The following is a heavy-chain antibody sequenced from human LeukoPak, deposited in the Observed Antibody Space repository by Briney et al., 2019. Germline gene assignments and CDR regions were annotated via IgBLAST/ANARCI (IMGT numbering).Heavy chain of an antibody. V-gene: IGHV3-23*01. D-gene: IGHD6-19*01. J-gene: IGHJ4*02. Sequence: GGSLRLSCAASGFTFSSYAMSWVRQAPGKGLEWVSAISGSGGSTYYADSVKGRFTISRDNSKNTLYLQMNSLRAEDTAAYYCAKGGQWLDTYFDYWGQGTLVTVSS. CDR3: AKGGQWLDTYFDY. CDR2: ISGSGGST. CDR1: GFTFSSYA.